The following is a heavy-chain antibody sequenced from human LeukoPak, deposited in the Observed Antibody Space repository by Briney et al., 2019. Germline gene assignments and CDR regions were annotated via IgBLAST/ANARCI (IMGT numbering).Heavy chain of an antibody. Sequence: PGESLKISCKGSGYRFSSYWIGWVRQAPGQGLEWMGWISAYNGNTNYAQKLQGRVTMTTDTSTSTAYMELRSLRSDDTAVYYCARDLEYYGSGSYNWGQGTLVTVSS. CDR2: ISAYNGNT. CDR1: GYRFSSYW. V-gene: IGHV1-18*04. J-gene: IGHJ4*02. D-gene: IGHD3-10*01. CDR3: ARDLEYYGSGSYN.